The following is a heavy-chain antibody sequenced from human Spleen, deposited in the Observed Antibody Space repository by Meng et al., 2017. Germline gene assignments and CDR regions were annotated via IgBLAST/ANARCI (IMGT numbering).Heavy chain of an antibody. J-gene: IGHJ4*02. Sequence: ASVKVSCKASGYTFTSYGISWVRQAPGQGLEWMGWISAYNGNTNYAQKLQGRVTMTTDTSTSTAYMELRSLRSDDTAVYYCARGNYDFWSGYYGFDYWGQGPLVTVSS. CDR1: GYTFTSYG. D-gene: IGHD3-3*01. V-gene: IGHV1-18*01. CDR3: ARGNYDFWSGYYGFDY. CDR2: ISAYNGNT.